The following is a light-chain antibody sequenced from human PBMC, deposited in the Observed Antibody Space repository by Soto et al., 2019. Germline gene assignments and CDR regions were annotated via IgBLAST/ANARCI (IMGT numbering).Light chain of an antibody. J-gene: IGKJ4*01. V-gene: IGKV3-20*01. CDR3: QQYGSSPLT. Sequence: EIVLTQSPGTLSLSPGERATLSCRASQSVSSSYLAWYQQKPGQAPRLLISGASSRATGFPDRFSGSGSGTDFTLTISRLEPEDFAVYYCQQYGSSPLTFGGRTKVDI. CDR2: GAS. CDR1: QSVSSSY.